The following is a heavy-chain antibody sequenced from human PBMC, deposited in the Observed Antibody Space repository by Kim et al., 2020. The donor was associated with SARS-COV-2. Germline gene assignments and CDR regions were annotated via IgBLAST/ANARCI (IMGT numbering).Heavy chain of an antibody. CDR2: INHSGST. J-gene: IGHJ4*02. CDR1: GGSFSGYY. D-gene: IGHD3-3*01. V-gene: IGHV4-34*01. Sequence: SETLSLTCAVYGGSFSGYYWSWIRQPPGKGLEWIGEINHSGSTNYNTSLKSRVTISVDTSKNQFSLKLSSVTAADTAVYYCARGGVRSGYYHRRPFDYWGQGTLVTVSS. CDR3: ARGGVRSGYYHRRPFDY.